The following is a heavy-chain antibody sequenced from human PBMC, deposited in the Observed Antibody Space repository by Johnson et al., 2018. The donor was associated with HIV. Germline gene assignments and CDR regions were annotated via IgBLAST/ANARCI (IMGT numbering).Heavy chain of an antibody. CDR1: GFPYSSFA. CDR3: LQDGYCSSANCHTGAFDV. V-gene: IGHV3-23*04. D-gene: IGHD2-2*02. CDR2: ISGRGDNI. J-gene: IGHJ3*01. Sequence: VQLVESGGTVVQPGGSLRLSCETSGFPYSSFAMSWVRQAPGKGLEWLSRISGRGDNIYSADSVKGRFSLSRDNSKNMLYPQMYSLRVEDTAVYFLLQDGYCSSANCHTGAFDVWGRGTTVTVSS.